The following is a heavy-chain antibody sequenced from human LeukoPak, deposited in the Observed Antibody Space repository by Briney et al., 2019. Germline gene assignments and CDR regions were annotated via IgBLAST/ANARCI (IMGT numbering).Heavy chain of an antibody. CDR3: ARDCDGEAWGG. CDR2: IYSGGST. Sequence: GGSLRLSCAASGFTVSSNYMSWVRQAPGKGLQWVSVIYSGGSTYYADSVKGRFTISRDNSKNTLYLQMNSLRAEDTAVYYCARDCDGEAWGGWGQGTLVTVSS. CDR1: GFTVSSNY. D-gene: IGHD3-16*01. V-gene: IGHV3-53*01. J-gene: IGHJ4*02.